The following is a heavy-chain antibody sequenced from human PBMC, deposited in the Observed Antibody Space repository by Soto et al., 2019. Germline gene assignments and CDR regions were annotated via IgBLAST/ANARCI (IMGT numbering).Heavy chain of an antibody. D-gene: IGHD2-2*01. CDR1: GGSISSSSYY. CDR2: IYYSGST. V-gene: IGHV4-39*01. CDR3: ARYCSSTSCYARHRTMDV. Sequence: SETLSLTCTVSGGSISSSSYYWGWIRQPPGKGLGWIGSIYYSGSTYYNPSLKSRVTISVDTSKNQFSLKLSSVTAADTAVYYCARYCSSTSCYARHRTMDVWGQGTTVTVSS. J-gene: IGHJ6*02.